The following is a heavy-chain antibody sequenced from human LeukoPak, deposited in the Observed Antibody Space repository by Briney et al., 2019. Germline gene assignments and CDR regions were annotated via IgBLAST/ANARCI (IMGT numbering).Heavy chain of an antibody. CDR2: ISGSGGST. J-gene: IGHJ6*02. CDR3: ARDLHYYVAMDV. CDR1: GFTFSSYA. Sequence: PGWSLRLSCAASGFTFSSYAMSWVRQAPGKGLERVSAISGSGGSTYYADSVKGRFTISRDNSKNTLYLQMNSLRAEDTAVYYCARDLHYYVAMDVWGQGTTVTVSS. D-gene: IGHD3-10*02. V-gene: IGHV3-23*01.